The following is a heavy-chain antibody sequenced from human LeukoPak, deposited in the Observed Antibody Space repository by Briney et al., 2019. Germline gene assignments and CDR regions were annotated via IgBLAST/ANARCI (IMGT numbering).Heavy chain of an antibody. CDR1: GFTFSSYA. D-gene: IGHD6-6*01. J-gene: IGHJ4*02. V-gene: IGHV3-23*01. CDR2: TSGSGGSI. CDR3: AKDRSSSRGKDFDY. Sequence: GGSLRLSCAASGFTFSSYAMSWVRQAPGKGLEWVSTTSGSGGSIYYADSVKGRFTISRDYSKNTLYLEMNSLRAEDTAIYYCAKDRSSSRGKDFDYWGQGTLVTVSS.